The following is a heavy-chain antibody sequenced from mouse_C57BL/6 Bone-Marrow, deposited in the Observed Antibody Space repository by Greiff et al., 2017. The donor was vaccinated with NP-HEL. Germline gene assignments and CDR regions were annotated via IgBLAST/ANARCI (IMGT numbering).Heavy chain of an antibody. CDR2: ISDGGSYT. CDR1: GFTFSSYA. J-gene: IGHJ4*01. CDR3: ARDRVAGNAMDY. D-gene: IGHD1-1*01. Sequence: EVQGVESGGGLVKPGGSLKLSCAASGFTFSSYAMSWVRQTPEKRLEWVATISDGGSYTYYPANVKGRFTISRDNAKNHLYLQMSHLKSEDTAMDYCARDRVAGNAMDYWGQGTSVTVSS. V-gene: IGHV5-4*01.